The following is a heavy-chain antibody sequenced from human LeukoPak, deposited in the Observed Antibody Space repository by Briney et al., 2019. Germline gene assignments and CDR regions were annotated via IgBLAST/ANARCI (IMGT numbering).Heavy chain of an antibody. J-gene: IGHJ6*02. Sequence: PSETLSLTCTVSGGSINTYYWSWIRQPPGKGLEWIGYIYYSGSTNYNPSLKSRVTISVDTSKNQFSLKLSSVTAADTAVYYCARSSRIQLWSPPYYYYYGMDVWGQGTTVTVSS. D-gene: IGHD5-18*01. CDR3: ARSSRIQLWSPPYYYYYGMDV. V-gene: IGHV4-59*12. CDR2: IYYSGST. CDR1: GGSINTYY.